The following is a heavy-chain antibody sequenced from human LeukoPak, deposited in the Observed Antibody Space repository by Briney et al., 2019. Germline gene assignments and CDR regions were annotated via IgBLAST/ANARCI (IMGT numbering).Heavy chain of an antibody. CDR2: IYTSGST. CDR1: GGSISSYY. Sequence: PSETLSLTCTVSGGSISSYYWSWIRQPPGKGLEWIGYIYTSGSTNYNPSLKSRVTMSVDTPKNHFSLKLSSVTAADTAVYYCARGRYCSADICSGGDAFDIWGQGTMVSVSS. V-gene: IGHV4-4*09. D-gene: IGHD2-15*01. J-gene: IGHJ3*02. CDR3: ARGRYCSADICSGGDAFDI.